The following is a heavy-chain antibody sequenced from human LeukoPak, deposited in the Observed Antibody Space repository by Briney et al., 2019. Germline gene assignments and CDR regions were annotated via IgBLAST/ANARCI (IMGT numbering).Heavy chain of an antibody. CDR3: ARGWATDAFDI. J-gene: IGHJ3*02. CDR2: IYYSGST. D-gene: IGHD5-12*01. V-gene: IGHV4-59*01. CDR1: GGSISSYY. Sequence: NPSETLSLTCTVSGGSISSYYWSWIRQPPGKGLEWIGYIYYSGSTNYNRSLKSRVTISVDTSKNQFSLKLSSVTAADTAVYYCARGWATDAFDIWGQGTMVTVSS.